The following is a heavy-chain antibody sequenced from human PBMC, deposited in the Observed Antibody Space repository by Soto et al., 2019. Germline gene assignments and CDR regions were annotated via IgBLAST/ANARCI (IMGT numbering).Heavy chain of an antibody. CDR1: GSTFSRYG. CDR2: INGGSGHT. J-gene: IGHJ4*01. V-gene: IGHV1-3*01. CDR3: ATDQAAMDY. Sequence: AAVKVSCKASGSTFSRYGIYWVRQAPGHRLECMGWINGGSGHTKYSQNFQGRISITRDTSASTAYMELSSLRSEDTAVYYCATDQAAMDYWG. D-gene: IGHD2-2*03.